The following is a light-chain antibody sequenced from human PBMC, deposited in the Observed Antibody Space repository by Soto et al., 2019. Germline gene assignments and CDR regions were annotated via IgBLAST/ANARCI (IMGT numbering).Light chain of an antibody. CDR1: RGVSNN. CDR3: QQYGSSPLT. J-gene: IGKJ5*01. V-gene: IGKV3-20*01. Sequence: EIVLTQSPATLSLSPGERATLSCRASRGVSNNLAWYQQKPGQAPRLLIYGASSRATGIPDRFSGSGSGTDFTLTISRLEPEDFAVYYCQQYGSSPLTFGQGTRLEIK. CDR2: GAS.